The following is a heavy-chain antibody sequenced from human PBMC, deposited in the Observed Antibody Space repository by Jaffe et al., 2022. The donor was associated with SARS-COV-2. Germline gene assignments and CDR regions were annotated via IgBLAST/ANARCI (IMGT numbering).Heavy chain of an antibody. V-gene: IGHV4-39*01. CDR3: ARQIGYYRQLWLAWFDP. CDR1: GGSINSNTDF. CDR2: IYYSGDT. D-gene: IGHD3-3*01. Sequence: QLHLQESGPGLVKPSETLSLTCAVSGGSINSNTDFWGWIRQPPGKGLEWIGNIYYSGDTSYNPSLKSRVTISVDTSKNQFSLNLRSVTAADTAVYYCARQIGYYRQLWLAWFDPWGQGTLVTVSS. J-gene: IGHJ5*02.